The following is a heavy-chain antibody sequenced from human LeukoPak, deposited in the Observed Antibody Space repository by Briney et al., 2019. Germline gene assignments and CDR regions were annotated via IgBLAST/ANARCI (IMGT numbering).Heavy chain of an antibody. CDR3: AKDVYSSRPHGFDY. CDR1: GSTLDDYA. CDR2: ISWNSGSI. V-gene: IGHV3-9*01. J-gene: IGHJ4*02. D-gene: IGHD6-13*01. Sequence: SLRPSCAPSGSTLDDYAMHWVRPAPGRGLGWVSGISWNSGSIGYADSVKGRFTTSRDNAKNSLYLQMNSLRAEDTALYYCAKDVYSSRPHGFDYWGQGTLVTVSS.